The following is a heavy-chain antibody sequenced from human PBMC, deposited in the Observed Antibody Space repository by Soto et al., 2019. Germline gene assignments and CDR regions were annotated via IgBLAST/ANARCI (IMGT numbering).Heavy chain of an antibody. Sequence: ASVKVSCKASGYTFTSYDIHWVRQATGQGLEWMGWMNPNSGNTGYAQKFQGRVTMTRNTSISTAYMELSSRRSEDTAVYYCERTPPYYFDYWGQGTLVGVSS. V-gene: IGHV1-8*01. CDR1: GYTFTSYD. CDR3: ERTPPYYFDY. J-gene: IGHJ4*02. CDR2: MNPNSGNT.